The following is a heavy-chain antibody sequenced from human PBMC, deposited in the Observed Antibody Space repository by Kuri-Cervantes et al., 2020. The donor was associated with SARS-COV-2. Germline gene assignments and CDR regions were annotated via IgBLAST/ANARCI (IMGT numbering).Heavy chain of an antibody. Sequence: ETLSLTCAASGFTLTGYGMNWVRQAPGKGLEWVSSIGASSSYIYYADSVKGRFTISRDNTKNSLYLQMNSLRAEDTAVYYCARGVYFYGSGTYYGGWFDPWGQGTLVTVSS. J-gene: IGHJ5*02. V-gene: IGHV3-21*01. CDR2: IGASSSYI. CDR1: GFTLTGYG. CDR3: ARGVYFYGSGTYYGGWFDP. D-gene: IGHD3-10*01.